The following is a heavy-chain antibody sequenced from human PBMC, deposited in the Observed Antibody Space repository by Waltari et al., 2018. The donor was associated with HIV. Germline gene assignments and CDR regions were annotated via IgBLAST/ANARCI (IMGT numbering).Heavy chain of an antibody. CDR3: ATYRGDYDSSGSFDY. V-gene: IGHV4-39*01. CDR1: GGSISSSSYY. CDR2: IYYSGST. Sequence: QLQLQESGPGLVKPSETLSLTCTVSGGSISSSSYYWGWIRQPPGKGLEWIGSIYYSGSTYYNPSLKSRVTISVDTSKNQFSLKLSSVTAADTAVYYCATYRGDYDSSGSFDYWGQGTLVTVSS. D-gene: IGHD3-22*01. J-gene: IGHJ4*02.